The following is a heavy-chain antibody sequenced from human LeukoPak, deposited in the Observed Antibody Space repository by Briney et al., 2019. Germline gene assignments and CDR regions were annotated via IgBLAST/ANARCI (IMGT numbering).Heavy chain of an antibody. J-gene: IGHJ5*02. V-gene: IGHV4-61*02. D-gene: IGHD6-13*01. CDR1: GGSISSGSYY. CDR3: ARTNIGPAGSWFDP. Sequence: SQTLSLTCTVSGGSISSGSYYWSWIRQRAGKGLEWIGRIYTSGSTNYNPSLKSRVTISVDTSKKQLSLQLSSVTAADTAVYYCARTNIGPAGSWFDPWGQGTLVTVSS. CDR2: IYTSGST.